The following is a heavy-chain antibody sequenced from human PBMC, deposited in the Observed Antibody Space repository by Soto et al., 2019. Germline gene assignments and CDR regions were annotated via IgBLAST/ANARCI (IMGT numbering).Heavy chain of an antibody. D-gene: IGHD1-20*01. CDR1: GGSFSGYY. Sequence: PSETLSLTYAVYGGSFSGYYWSWIRQPPGKGLEWIGEINHSGSTNYNPSLKSRVTISVDTSKNQFSLKLSSVTAADTVVFFCARRGGIKLNHCFDNRAEGSSVPVSP. V-gene: IGHV4-34*01. J-gene: IGHJ4*02. CDR2: INHSGST. CDR3: ARRGGIKLNHCFDN.